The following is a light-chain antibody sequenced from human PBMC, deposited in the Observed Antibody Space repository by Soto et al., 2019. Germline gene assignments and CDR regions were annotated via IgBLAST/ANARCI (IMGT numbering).Light chain of an antibody. CDR2: DTS. CDR3: LLAYRCGPV. V-gene: IGLV7-46*01. CDR1: TGAVTSGHY. Sequence: QAVVTQEPSLTVSPGGTVTLTCGSSTGAVTSGHYPYWIQQKPGQAPRTLIYDTSIRHSWTPVRFSGSLVGGKAALILSGAQPEDEADYYCLLAYRCGPVFGGGTKLTVL. J-gene: IGLJ3*02.